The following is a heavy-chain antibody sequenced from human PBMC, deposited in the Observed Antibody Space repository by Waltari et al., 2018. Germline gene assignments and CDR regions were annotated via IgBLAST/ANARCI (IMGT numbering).Heavy chain of an antibody. CDR1: GFTLSSFW. J-gene: IGHJ4*02. D-gene: IGHD6-19*01. CDR3: ATSGWYCFDY. V-gene: IGHV3-7*01. Sequence: EVQLVESGGGLVQPGGSLRLSCAASGFTLSSFWMNWVRQTPGKGLEWVAGIKQEGSEKYYADSVNGRFTISRDNAKNSLYLQMNSLRAEDTAVYYCATSGWYCFDYWGQGTLVTVSS. CDR2: IKQEGSEK.